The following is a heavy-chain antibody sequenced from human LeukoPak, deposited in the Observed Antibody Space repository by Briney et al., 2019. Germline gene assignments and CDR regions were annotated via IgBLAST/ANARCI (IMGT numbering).Heavy chain of an antibody. J-gene: IGHJ4*02. Sequence: GGSLRLSCAASGFTFSSYGMHWVRQAPGKGLEWVAVIWYDGSNKYYADSVKGRFTISRDNSKNTLYLQMNSLRAEDTAVYYCAKDVLDIVVVPAAIDFPDYWGQGTLVTVSS. CDR1: GFTFSSYG. CDR3: AKDVLDIVVVPAAIDFPDY. V-gene: IGHV3-33*06. D-gene: IGHD2-2*02. CDR2: IWYDGSNK.